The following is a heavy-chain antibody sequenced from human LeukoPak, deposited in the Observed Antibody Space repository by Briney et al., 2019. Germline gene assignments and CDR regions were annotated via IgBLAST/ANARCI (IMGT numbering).Heavy chain of an antibody. J-gene: IGHJ4*02. CDR3: ARDALEADCSSTSCYI. CDR1: GGSISSGGYY. CDR2: IYHSGST. D-gene: IGHD2-2*02. V-gene: IGHV4-30-2*01. Sequence: SETLSLTCTVSGGSISSGGYYWSWIRQPPGKGLEWSGYIYHSGSTYYNPSLKSRVTISVDRSKNQFSLKLSSVTAADTAVYYCARDALEADCSSTSCYIWGQGTLVTVSS.